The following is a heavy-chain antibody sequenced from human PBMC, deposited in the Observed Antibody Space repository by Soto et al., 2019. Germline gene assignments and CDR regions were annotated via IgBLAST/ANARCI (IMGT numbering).Heavy chain of an antibody. D-gene: IGHD3-16*01. CDR3: TKDTFGSEDY. V-gene: IGHV3-74*01. Sequence: GGSLRLSCAASGFTFSHYWMHWVRQAPGKGLMWVSRINGDGSITNYADSVKGRFTISRDNDKNTLYLQMNSLRAEDKAVYYCTKDTFGSEDYWGYGTRVPVS. CDR2: INGDGSIT. CDR1: GFTFSHYW. J-gene: IGHJ4*01.